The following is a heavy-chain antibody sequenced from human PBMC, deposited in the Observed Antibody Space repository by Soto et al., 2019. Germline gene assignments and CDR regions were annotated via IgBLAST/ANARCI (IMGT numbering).Heavy chain of an antibody. CDR2: INSDGSTT. V-gene: IGHV3-74*01. CDR1: GFTFSTYW. CDR3: ARDAYYDMGV. Sequence: EVQLVESGGGLVQPGGSLRLSCVGSGFTFSTYWMHWVRQAPGKGLVWVSRINSDGSTTNYADSVKGRFTIYRDNAKNTLYLQMNSLRAEDTAVYYCARDAYYDMGVWGRGTTVTVSS. J-gene: IGHJ6*02.